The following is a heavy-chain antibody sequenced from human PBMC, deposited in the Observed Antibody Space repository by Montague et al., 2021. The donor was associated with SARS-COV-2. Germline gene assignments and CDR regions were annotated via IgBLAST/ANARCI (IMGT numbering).Heavy chain of an antibody. CDR2: IFYTGST. D-gene: IGHD6-13*01. CDR1: GDSINTYY. V-gene: IGHV4-59*12. Sequence: SETLSLTCTVSGDSINTYYWNWILQPPGKGLEWLGSIFYTGSTNYNPSLKGRVTISLDTSKNQFFLKVTSVTAADTAVYYCARQAAGSYFYYGVDVWGQGTTVTVSS. J-gene: IGHJ6*02. CDR3: ARQAAGSYFYYGVDV.